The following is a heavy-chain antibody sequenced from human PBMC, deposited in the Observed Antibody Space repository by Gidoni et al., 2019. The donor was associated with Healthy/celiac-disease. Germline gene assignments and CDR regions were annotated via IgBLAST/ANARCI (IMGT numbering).Heavy chain of an antibody. Sequence: QVQLVESGGGVVQPGRSLRLSCAASGFPFSSYAMPWVRQAPGKGLEWVAVISYDGSNHYDADSVKRRFTISRDNSKNPLYLQMNSLRAEDTAVYYCARAVKCTNGVCYAYYYYYYMDVWGKGTTVTVSS. D-gene: IGHD2-8*01. CDR3: ARAVKCTNGVCYAYYYYYYMDV. V-gene: IGHV3-30*04. CDR2: ISYDGSNH. J-gene: IGHJ6*03. CDR1: GFPFSSYA.